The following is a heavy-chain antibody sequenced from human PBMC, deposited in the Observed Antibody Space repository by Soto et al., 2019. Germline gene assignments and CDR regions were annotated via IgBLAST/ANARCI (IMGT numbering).Heavy chain of an antibody. V-gene: IGHV4-30-2*01. D-gene: IGHD2-21*01. J-gene: IGHJ4*02. CDR3: ARVVGDGYNWLFDY. CDR2: IYHSGST. CDR1: GGSFRGYY. Sequence: PSETLALTCAVYGGSFRGYYWSWIRQPPGKGLEWIGYIYHSGSTYYNPSLKSRVTISVDRSKNQFSLKLSSVTAADTAVYYCARVVGDGYNWLFDYWGQGTLVTVSS.